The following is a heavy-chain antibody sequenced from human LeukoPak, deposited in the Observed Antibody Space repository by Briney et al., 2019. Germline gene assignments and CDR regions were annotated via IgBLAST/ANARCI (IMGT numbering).Heavy chain of an antibody. CDR3: AAEGGATSAFDI. Sequence: SETLSLTCTVSSYSINSGYYWGWIRQPPGKGLEWIGSISHSGSTHYNPSLKSRVTISVDTSKNQFSLKLSSVTAADTAVYYCAAEGGATSAFDIWGQGTMVTVSS. D-gene: IGHD1-26*01. J-gene: IGHJ3*02. CDR1: SYSINSGYY. V-gene: IGHV4-38-2*02. CDR2: ISHSGST.